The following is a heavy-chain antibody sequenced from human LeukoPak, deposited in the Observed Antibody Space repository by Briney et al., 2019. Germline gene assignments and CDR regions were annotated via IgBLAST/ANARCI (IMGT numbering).Heavy chain of an antibody. V-gene: IGHV1-2*04. J-gene: IGHJ5*02. D-gene: IGHD6-13*01. CDR1: GYTFTGYY. Sequence: GASVKVSCKASGYTFTGYYMHWVRQAPGQGLEWMGWINPNSGGTNYAQKFQGWVTMTRDTSISTAYMELSRLRSDDTAVYYCARVSGSSSRSWFDPWGQGTLVTASS. CDR2: INPNSGGT. CDR3: ARVSGSSSRSWFDP.